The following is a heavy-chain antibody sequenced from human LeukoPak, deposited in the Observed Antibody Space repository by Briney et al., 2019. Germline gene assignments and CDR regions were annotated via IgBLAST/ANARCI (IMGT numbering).Heavy chain of an antibody. V-gene: IGHV3-48*02. CDR2: ISSSGSTI. J-gene: IGHJ3*02. D-gene: IGHD6-25*01. CDR3: ARGGGIAARAFDI. Sequence: GGSLRLSCAASGFTFSSNAMKWLRQAPGRGLEWVAHISSSGSTIFYADSVKGRFTISRDNTKNSLFLQMNSLRDEDTAVYYCARGGGIAARAFDIWGQGTMVTVSP. CDR1: GFTFSSNA.